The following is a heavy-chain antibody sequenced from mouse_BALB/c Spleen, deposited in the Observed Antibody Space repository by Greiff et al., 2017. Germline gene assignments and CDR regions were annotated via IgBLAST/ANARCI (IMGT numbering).Heavy chain of an antibody. J-gene: IGHJ3*01. CDR2: ISSGGST. CDR3: ARENYYGSSPWFAY. CDR1: GFTFSSYA. V-gene: IGHV5-6-5*01. D-gene: IGHD1-1*01. Sequence: EVHLVESGGGLVKPGGSLKLSCAASGFTFSSYAMSWVRQTPEKRLEWVASISSGGSTYYPDSVKGRFTISRDNARNILYLQMSSLRSEDTAMYYCARENYYGSSPWFAYWGQGTLVTVSA.